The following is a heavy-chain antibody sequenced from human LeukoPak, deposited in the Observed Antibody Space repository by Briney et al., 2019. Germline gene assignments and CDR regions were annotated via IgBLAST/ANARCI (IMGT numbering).Heavy chain of an antibody. V-gene: IGHV4-61*01. D-gene: IGHD6-19*01. CDR3: ASGSSGWYGGLDY. Sequence: SETLSLTCTVSGGSISSSSYYWSWIRQPPGKGLEWIGYIYYSGSTNYNPSLKSRVTISVDTSKNQFSLKLSSVTAADTAVYYCASGSSGWYGGLDYWGQGTLVTVSS. CDR1: GGSISSSSYY. J-gene: IGHJ4*02. CDR2: IYYSGST.